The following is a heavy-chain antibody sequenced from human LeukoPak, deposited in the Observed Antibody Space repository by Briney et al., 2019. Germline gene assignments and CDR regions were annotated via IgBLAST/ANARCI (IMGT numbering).Heavy chain of an antibody. V-gene: IGHV3-7*01. CDR1: GFTFSNYC. J-gene: IGHJ4*02. Sequence: GGSLRLSCAPSGFTFSNYCMSWVRQAPGKGREWVANIKQDGSEKYYVDSVKDRFTISRDSAKSSLYLQMNSLRAEDTAVYYCARLQYSSSDFDYWGQGTLVTVSS. CDR3: ARLQYSSSDFDY. CDR2: IKQDGSEK. D-gene: IGHD6-6*01.